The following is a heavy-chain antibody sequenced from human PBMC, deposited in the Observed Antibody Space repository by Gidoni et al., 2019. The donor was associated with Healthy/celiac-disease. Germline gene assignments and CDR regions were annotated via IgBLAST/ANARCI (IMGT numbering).Heavy chain of an antibody. CDR3: AGRGYSSSSPFDY. J-gene: IGHJ4*02. CDR1: GGSFSGYY. V-gene: IGHV4-34*01. CDR2: SNHSGST. D-gene: IGHD6-6*01. Sequence: QVQLQQWGAGLLKPSETLSLTCAVYGGSFSGYYWSWIRQPPGKGLEWIGESNHSGSTNYNPSLKSRVTISVDTSKNQFSLKLSSVTAADTAVYYCAGRGYSSSSPFDYWGQGTLVTVSS.